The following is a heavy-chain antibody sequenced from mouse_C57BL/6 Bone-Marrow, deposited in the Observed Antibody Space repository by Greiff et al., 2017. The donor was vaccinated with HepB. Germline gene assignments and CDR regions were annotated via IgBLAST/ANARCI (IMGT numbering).Heavy chain of an antibody. D-gene: IGHD2-4*01. CDR3: TTEGDYDEGGYFDY. V-gene: IGHV14-4*01. CDR2: IDPENGDT. J-gene: IGHJ2*01. Sequence: EVQLVESGAELVRPGASVKLSCTASGFNIKDDYMHWVKQRPEQGLEWIGWIDPENGDTEYASKFQGKATITADTSSNTAYLQLSSLTSEDTAVYYCTTEGDYDEGGYFDYWGQGTTLTVSS. CDR1: GFNIKDDY.